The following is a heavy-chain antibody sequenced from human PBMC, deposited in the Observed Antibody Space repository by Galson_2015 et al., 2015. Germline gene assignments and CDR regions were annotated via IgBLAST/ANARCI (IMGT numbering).Heavy chain of an antibody. Sequence: SETLSLTCTVSGGSISSSSYYWGWIRQPPGKGLEWIGSIYYSGSTYYNPSLKSRVTISVDTSKNQFSLKLSSVTAADTAVYYCARPTRYELDHWGQGTLVTVSS. CDR1: GGSISSSSYY. V-gene: IGHV4-39*01. D-gene: IGHD2-2*01. J-gene: IGHJ5*02. CDR2: IYYSGST. CDR3: ARPTRYELDH.